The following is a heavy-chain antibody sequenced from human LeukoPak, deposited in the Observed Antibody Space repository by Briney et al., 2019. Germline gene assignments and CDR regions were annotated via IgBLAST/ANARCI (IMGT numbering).Heavy chain of an antibody. CDR1: GFTFSSYA. J-gene: IGHJ3*02. Sequence: GGSLRLSCAASGFTFSSYAMSWVRQAPGKGLEWVSAISGSGGSTYYADFVKGRFTISRDNSKNTLYLQMNSLRAEDTAVYYCAKGLLLWFGEPRDAFDIWGQGTVVTVSS. CDR3: AKGLLLWFGEPRDAFDI. D-gene: IGHD3-10*01. CDR2: ISGSGGST. V-gene: IGHV3-23*01.